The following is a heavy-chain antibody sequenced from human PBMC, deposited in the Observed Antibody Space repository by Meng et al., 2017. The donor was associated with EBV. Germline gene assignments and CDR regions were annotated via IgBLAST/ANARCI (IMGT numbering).Heavy chain of an antibody. V-gene: IGHV2-5*02. CDR1: GFSLSTRGVG. J-gene: IGHJ4*02. D-gene: IGHD6-6*01. CDR2: IYWDDDK. Sequence: QIALKGSGRTLVNPTHPPPLTCPFSGFSLSTRGVGLGWIRQPPGKALEWLALIYWDDDKRYSPSLKSRLTITKDTSKNQVVLTMTNMDPVDAATYYCAHIIAARPFDYWGQGTLVTVSS. CDR3: AHIIAARPFDY.